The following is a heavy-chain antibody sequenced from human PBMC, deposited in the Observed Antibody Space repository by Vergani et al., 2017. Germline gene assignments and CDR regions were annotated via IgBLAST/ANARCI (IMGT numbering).Heavy chain of an antibody. V-gene: IGHV3-33*06. CDR2: IYYDGSNA. D-gene: IGHD6-13*01. Sequence: QGQLGESGGGIVQPGRSLTLSCVASRSTFKTYGMHWVRQAPGKGLEWVGLIYYDGSNAYYADSVKGRFTISRDNSKNTLYLQMNSLRAEDTAVYYCAKDQYSSSWMVFDYWGQGTLVTVSS. CDR3: AKDQYSSSWMVFDY. CDR1: RSTFKTYG. J-gene: IGHJ4*02.